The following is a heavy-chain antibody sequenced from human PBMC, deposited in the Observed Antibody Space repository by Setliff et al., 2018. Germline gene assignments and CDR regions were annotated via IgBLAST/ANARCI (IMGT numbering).Heavy chain of an antibody. CDR2: IYYSGNT. CDR3: TQGRSTGYNS. Sequence: SETLSLTCAVSVYSISRDCHWGWIRQPPGKGLEWIGSIYYSGNTYYNASLKGRVTISGDTSKNQFSLKLVSMTAADTAVYYCTQGRSTGYNSWGQGPLVTVS. J-gene: IGHJ4*02. V-gene: IGHV4-38-2*01. D-gene: IGHD4-17*01. CDR1: VYSISRDCH.